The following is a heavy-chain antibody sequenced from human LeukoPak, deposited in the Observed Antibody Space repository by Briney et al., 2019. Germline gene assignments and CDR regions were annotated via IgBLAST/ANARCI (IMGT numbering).Heavy chain of an antibody. CDR1: GYTFISYY. D-gene: IGHD6-13*01. CDR2: INPSGGST. V-gene: IGHV1-46*01. Sequence: VASVKVSCKASGYTFISYYIHWVRQAPGQGLEWMGIINPSGGSTSYTHKFQGRVTMTRDTSTSTVYMELSSLRSEDTAVYYCARTGIAAAGYFDYWGQGTLVTVSS. CDR3: ARTGIAAAGYFDY. J-gene: IGHJ4*02.